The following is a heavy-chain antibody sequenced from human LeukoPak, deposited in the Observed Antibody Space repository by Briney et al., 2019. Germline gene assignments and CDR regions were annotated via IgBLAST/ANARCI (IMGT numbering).Heavy chain of an antibody. J-gene: IGHJ4*02. Sequence: GGPLRLSCAASGFTFSSYGLNWVRQAPGKGLEWVSTIGSGGHIYYEDSVKGRFTISRDNAKNSLYLQMNSLRAEDTAVYYCARDQDGGKYYYESSGYSHWGQGILVTVSS. V-gene: IGHV3-21*01. D-gene: IGHD3-22*01. CDR3: ARDQDGGKYYYESSGYSH. CDR2: IGSGGHI. CDR1: GFTFSSYG.